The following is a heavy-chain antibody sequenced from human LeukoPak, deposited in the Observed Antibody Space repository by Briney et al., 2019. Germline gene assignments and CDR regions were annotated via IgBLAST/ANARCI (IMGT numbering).Heavy chain of an antibody. D-gene: IGHD5-18*01. J-gene: IGHJ3*02. CDR3: ARPSAGGYSYGYSAFDI. CDR1: GGSFSGYY. CDR2: IYYSGST. Sequence: SETLSLTCAVYGGSFSGYYWSWIRQPPGKGLEWIGYIYYSGSTNYNPSLKSRVTISIDTSKNQFSLKLSSVTAADTAVYFCARPSAGGYSYGYSAFDIWGQGTMVTVSS. V-gene: IGHV4-59*08.